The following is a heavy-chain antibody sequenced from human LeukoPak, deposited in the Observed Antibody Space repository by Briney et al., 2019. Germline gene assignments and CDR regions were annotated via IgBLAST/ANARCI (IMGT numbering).Heavy chain of an antibody. Sequence: GGSLRLSCAATGFTFSGYGMSWVRQAPGKGLEWVSAISGSGGSTYDADSVKGRFTISRDNSKNTLYLQMNSLRAEDTAVYYCAKTPRFPGRGYYFDYWGQGTLVTVSS. CDR1: GFTFSGYG. J-gene: IGHJ4*02. D-gene: IGHD3-3*01. CDR2: ISGSGGST. V-gene: IGHV3-23*01. CDR3: AKTPRFPGRGYYFDY.